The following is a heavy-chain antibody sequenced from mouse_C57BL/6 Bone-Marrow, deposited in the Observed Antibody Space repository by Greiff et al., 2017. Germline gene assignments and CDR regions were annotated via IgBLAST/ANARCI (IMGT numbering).Heavy chain of an antibody. CDR1: GYTFTEYT. CDR3: ARHEDRGIYYSNSYAMDY. Sequence: VQLQQSGAELVKPGASVKLSCKASGYTFTEYTIHWVKQRSGQGLEWIGWFYPGSGSIKYNEKFKDKATLTADKSSSTVYMELSRLTSEDSAVYFCARHEDRGIYYSNSYAMDYWGQGTSVTVSS. J-gene: IGHJ4*01. CDR2: FYPGSGSI. V-gene: IGHV1-62-2*01. D-gene: IGHD2-5*01.